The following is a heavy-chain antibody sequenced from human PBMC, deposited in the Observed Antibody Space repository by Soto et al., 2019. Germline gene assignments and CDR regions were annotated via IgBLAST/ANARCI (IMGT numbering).Heavy chain of an antibody. CDR2: IIPIFGTA. CDR1: GGTFSSYA. D-gene: IGHD2-2*01. J-gene: IGHJ4*02. Sequence: AAVKVSCKASGGTFSSYAISWVRQAPGQGLEWMGGIIPIFGTANYAQKFQGRVTITADESTSTAYMELSSLRSEDTAVYYCARVIXEPPYCSSTSCYYYFDYWGQGTLVTVSS. CDR3: ARVIXEPPYCSSTSCYYYFDY. V-gene: IGHV1-69*01.